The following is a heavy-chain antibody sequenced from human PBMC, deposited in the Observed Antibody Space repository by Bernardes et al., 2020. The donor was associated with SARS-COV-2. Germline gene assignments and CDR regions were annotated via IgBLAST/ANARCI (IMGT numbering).Heavy chain of an antibody. V-gene: IGHV3-23*01. CDR2: ISPSGGRT. CDR1: GFPFSSYS. J-gene: IGHJ5*02. CDR3: AKEAVVGTAIPNWFDP. D-gene: IGHD2-21*02. Sequence: GGSLRLSCVASGFPFSSYSMSWVRQAPGKGLEWVSSISPSGGRTFYADSVKGRFTVSRDNSRNTLFLQVNSLSAEDTALYYCAKEAVVGTAIPNWFDPWGQGTLVSVSS.